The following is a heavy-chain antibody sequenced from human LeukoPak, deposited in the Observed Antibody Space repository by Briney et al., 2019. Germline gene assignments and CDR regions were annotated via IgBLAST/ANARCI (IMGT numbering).Heavy chain of an antibody. V-gene: IGHV7-4-1*02. Sequence: PGASVKVSCKASAYAFTSSGVNWVRQAPGQGLEWMGWINTGNGNPTYAQGLTGRFVFSLDTSVSTAYLQISSLKAEDSAVYYCARDMSVTAFNWWGQGTLVTVSS. D-gene: IGHD2-21*02. CDR2: INTGNGNP. J-gene: IGHJ4*02. CDR3: ARDMSVTAFNW. CDR1: AYAFTSSG.